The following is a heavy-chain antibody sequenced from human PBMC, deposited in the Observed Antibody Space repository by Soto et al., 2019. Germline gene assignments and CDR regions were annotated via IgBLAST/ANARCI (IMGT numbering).Heavy chain of an antibody. Sequence: GESLKISCKGSGYSYNSYWIGWVRQMPGRGLEWMGIIYPSDSDIRYSPSFQSQVTISADKSINTAYLQWSSLKASDTAMYYCARHDGGNSYGTRVDYWGQGTQVTVSS. CDR3: ARHDGGNSYGTRVDY. D-gene: IGHD5-18*01. J-gene: IGHJ4*02. CDR1: GYSYNSYW. V-gene: IGHV5-51*01. CDR2: IYPSDSDI.